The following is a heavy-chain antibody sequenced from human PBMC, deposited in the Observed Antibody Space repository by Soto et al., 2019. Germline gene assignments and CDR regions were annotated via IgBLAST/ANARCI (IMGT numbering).Heavy chain of an antibody. CDR3: ASGIQLWLRRINNGYSG. D-gene: IGHD5-18*01. Sequence: QVQLVQSGAEVKKPESSVKVSCKAPGGTFSTYAISWVRQAPGQGLEWMGGIIPMFGTANYAQRFQDRVTITADESTNTVYMELSRLRSEHTAVYFCASGIQLWLRRINNGYSGWGQGTLVTVSS. J-gene: IGHJ4*02. CDR2: IIPMFGTA. CDR1: GGTFSTYA. V-gene: IGHV1-69*12.